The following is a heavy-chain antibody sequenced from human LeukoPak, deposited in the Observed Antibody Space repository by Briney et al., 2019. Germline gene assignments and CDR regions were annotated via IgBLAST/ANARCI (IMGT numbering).Heavy chain of an antibody. CDR2: IRNKVDSHTT. CDR1: GFTFSDHY. Sequence: GGSLRLSCAASGFTFSDHYMDWVRQAPGKGLEWVGRIRNKVDSHTTEYSASVKGRFTISRDDSTNSVYLQMNSLKTEDTAVYYCVAMLRGVGYWGQGTLVTVSS. D-gene: IGHD3-10*01. V-gene: IGHV3-72*01. J-gene: IGHJ4*02. CDR3: VAMLRGVGY.